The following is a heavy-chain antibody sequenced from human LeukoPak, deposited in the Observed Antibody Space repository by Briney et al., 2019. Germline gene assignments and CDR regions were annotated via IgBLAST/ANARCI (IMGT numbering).Heavy chain of an antibody. Sequence: PGGSLRLSCAASGFTFSSYSMDWVRQAPGKGLEWVSSISSSSRNIYYVDSVKGRFTISRDNAKNSLYLQMNSLRAEDTAVYYCAGDLYGSGRYQRDYWGQGTLVTVSS. CDR1: GFTFSSYS. D-gene: IGHD3-10*01. CDR2: ISSSSRNI. V-gene: IGHV3-21*01. CDR3: AGDLYGSGRYQRDY. J-gene: IGHJ4*02.